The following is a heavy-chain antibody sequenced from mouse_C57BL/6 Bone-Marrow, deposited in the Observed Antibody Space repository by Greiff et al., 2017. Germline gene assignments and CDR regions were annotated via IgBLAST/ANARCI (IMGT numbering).Heavy chain of an antibody. Sequence: QVQLQQSGAELARPGASVKLSCTASGYTFTSYGISWVQQRTGQGLEWIGEIYPRSGNTYYNEKFKGKATLTADKSSSTAYLELRSLTSEDSAVXFCASGGDYYGSSYFWYVDVWGTGTTVTVSS. CDR1: GYTFTSYG. D-gene: IGHD1-1*01. CDR2: IYPRSGNT. CDR3: ASGGDYYGSSYFWYVDV. J-gene: IGHJ1*03. V-gene: IGHV1-81*01.